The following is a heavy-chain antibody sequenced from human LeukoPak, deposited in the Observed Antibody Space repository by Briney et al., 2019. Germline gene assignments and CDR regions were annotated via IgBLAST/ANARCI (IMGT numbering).Heavy chain of an antibody. CDR1: GFTFSIYA. CDR2: ISTNGGGT. Sequence: GGSLRLSCAASGFTFSIYAMHWVRQAPGKGLEYVSAISTNGGGTYYANSVKGRFTISRDNSKNTLYLQMGSLRAEDMAVYYCARYSSTSCYDYWGLGTLVTVSS. D-gene: IGHD2-2*01. CDR3: ARYSSTSCYDY. J-gene: IGHJ4*02. V-gene: IGHV3-64*01.